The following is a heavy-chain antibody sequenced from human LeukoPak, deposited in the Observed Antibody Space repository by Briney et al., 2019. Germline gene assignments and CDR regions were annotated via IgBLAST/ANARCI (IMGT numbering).Heavy chain of an antibody. J-gene: IGHJ4*02. D-gene: IGHD3-22*01. Sequence: SETLSLTCTVSGGSISSYYWSWIRQPPGKGLEWIGYIYYSGSTNYNPSLKSRVTISVDTSKNQFSLKLSSVTAAGTAVYYCARARYYYDSSGYDKYYFDYWGQGTLVTVSS. CDR2: IYYSGST. CDR1: GGSISSYY. CDR3: ARARYYYDSSGYDKYYFDY. V-gene: IGHV4-59*01.